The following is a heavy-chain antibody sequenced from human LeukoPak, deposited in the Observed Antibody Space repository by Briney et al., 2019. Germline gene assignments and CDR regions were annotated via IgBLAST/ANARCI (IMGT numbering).Heavy chain of an antibody. CDR3: ARDAFTGGAGLEYAFDI. Sequence: ASVKVSCKASGYRFTAYSMHWVRQAPGLGLEWMGWINPNSGDTKNAQNFQGRVTMTRDTSISTVYMELSSLRSDDTAVYYCARDAFTGGAGLEYAFDIWGQGTMVTVSS. D-gene: IGHD1-1*01. CDR2: INPNSGDT. J-gene: IGHJ3*02. V-gene: IGHV1-2*02. CDR1: GYRFTAYS.